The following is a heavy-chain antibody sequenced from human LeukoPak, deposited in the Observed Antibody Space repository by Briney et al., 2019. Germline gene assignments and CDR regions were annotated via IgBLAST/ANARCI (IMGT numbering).Heavy chain of an antibody. CDR2: IYYSGST. CDR3: ASSYSSSWYMGLDY. CDR1: GGSISSYY. J-gene: IGHJ4*02. D-gene: IGHD6-13*01. Sequence: SETLSLTCTVSGGSISSYYWSWIRQPPGKGREWIGYIYYSGSTNYNPSLKSRVTISVDTSKNQFSLKLSSVTAADTAVYYCASSYSSSWYMGLDYWGQGTLVTVSS. V-gene: IGHV4-59*01.